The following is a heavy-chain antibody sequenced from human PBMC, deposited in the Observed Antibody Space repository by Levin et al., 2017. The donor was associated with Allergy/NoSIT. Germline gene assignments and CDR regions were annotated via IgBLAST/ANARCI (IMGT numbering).Heavy chain of an antibody. CDR3: ARGVTTVTDNEPEVREYNWFDP. CDR1: GGSISSSNW. V-gene: IGHV4-4*02. CDR2: IYHSGST. D-gene: IGHD4-17*01. J-gene: IGHJ5*02. Sequence: SETLSLTCAVSGGSISSSNWWSWVRQPPGKGLEWLGEIYHSGSTNYNPSLKSRVTISVDKSKNQFSLKLSSVTAADTAVYYCARGVTTVTDNEPEVREYNWFDPWGQGTLVTVSS.